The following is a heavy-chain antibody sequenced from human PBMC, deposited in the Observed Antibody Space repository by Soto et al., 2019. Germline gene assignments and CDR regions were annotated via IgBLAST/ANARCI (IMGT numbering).Heavy chain of an antibody. D-gene: IGHD3-16*02. CDR3: ARTGPSQNRIYDYIWGSYRQHTDYYFDY. V-gene: IGHV2-70*11. J-gene: IGHJ4*02. CDR1: GFSLSTSGMC. CDR2: IDWDDDK. Sequence: FSRSGPTLVKPTQTLTLTCTFSGFSLSTSGMCVSWIRQPPGKALEWLARIDWDDDKYYSTSLKTRLTISKETSKNQVVLTMTNMDPVDTATYYCARTGPSQNRIYDYIWGSYRQHTDYYFDYWGQGTLVTVSS.